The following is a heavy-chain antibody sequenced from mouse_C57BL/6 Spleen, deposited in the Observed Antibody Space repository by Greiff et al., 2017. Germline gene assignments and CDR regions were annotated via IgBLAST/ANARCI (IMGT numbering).Heavy chain of an antibody. Sequence: QVQLQQPGAELVKPGASVKLSCKASGYTFTSYWMHWVKQRPGQGLEWIGMIHPNSGSTNYNEKFKSKATLTVDKSSSTAYMQLCSLTSEDSAVYSGAREKGVWSRYAMDYWGQGTSVTVSS. J-gene: IGHJ4*01. CDR3: AREKGVWSRYAMDY. D-gene: IGHD2-10*02. CDR1: GYTFTSYW. CDR2: IHPNSGST. V-gene: IGHV1-64*01.